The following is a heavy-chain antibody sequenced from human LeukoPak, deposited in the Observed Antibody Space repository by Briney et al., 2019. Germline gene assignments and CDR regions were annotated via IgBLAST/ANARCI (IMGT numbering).Heavy chain of an antibody. CDR3: ARGPSGYHST. CDR1: GFTLSSYA. Sequence: PGGSLRLSCAASGFTLSSYAMTWVRQAPGKGLEWVSLIYSGCSTYYADSVKGRFTISRDNSKNTLYLQMNSLRAEDTAVYYCARGPSGYHSTGGQGTLVTVSS. V-gene: IGHV3-66*01. D-gene: IGHD5-12*01. CDR2: IYSGCST. J-gene: IGHJ4*02.